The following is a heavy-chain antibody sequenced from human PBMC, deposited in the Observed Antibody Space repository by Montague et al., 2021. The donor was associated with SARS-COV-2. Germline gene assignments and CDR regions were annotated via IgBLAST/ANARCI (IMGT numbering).Heavy chain of an antibody. CDR2: IYYSGST. D-gene: IGHD2-2*01. CDR3: ARVDPQRYYGMDV. J-gene: IGHJ6*02. V-gene: IGHV4-59*08. Sequence: SETLSLTCTVSGDSINTYYWTWIRQPPGKGLEWIGYIYYSGSTNYNPSLKSRVTLSVDTSKNHFSLKLNSVTAADTAVYYCARVDPQRYYGMDVWGQGTTLTVSS. CDR1: GDSINTYY.